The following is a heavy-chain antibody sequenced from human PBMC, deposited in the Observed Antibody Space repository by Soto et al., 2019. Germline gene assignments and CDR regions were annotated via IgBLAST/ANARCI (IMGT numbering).Heavy chain of an antibody. CDR3: ARDSDYGDYTPGLVAFDI. CDR1: GFTFSSYS. J-gene: IGHJ3*02. Sequence: EVQLVESGGGLVKPGGSLRLSCAASGFTFSSYSMNWVRQAPGKGLEWVSSISISSTYIYYADSVRGRFTISRDNAKNSLYLQMNSLRAEDTAVYYCARDSDYGDYTPGLVAFDIWGQGTMVTVSS. D-gene: IGHD4-17*01. CDR2: ISISSTYI. V-gene: IGHV3-21*02.